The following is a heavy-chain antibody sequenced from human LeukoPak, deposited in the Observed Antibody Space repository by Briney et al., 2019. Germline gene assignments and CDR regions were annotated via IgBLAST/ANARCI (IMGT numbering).Heavy chain of an antibody. CDR3: ARMVYDRSGYHFDY. J-gene: IGHJ4*02. V-gene: IGHV4-30-2*01. CDR1: GGSISSGGYS. Sequence: PSETLSLTCAVSGGSISSGGYSWSWIRQPPGKGLDWIGYIYHSGSTYYNLSLKSRVTISIDRSKNQFSLKLSSVTAADTAVYYCARMVYDRSGYHFDYWGQGTLVTVSS. D-gene: IGHD3-22*01. CDR2: IYHSGST.